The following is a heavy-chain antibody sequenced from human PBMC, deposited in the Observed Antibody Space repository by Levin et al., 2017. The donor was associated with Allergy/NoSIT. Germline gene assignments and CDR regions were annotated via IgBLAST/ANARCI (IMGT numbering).Heavy chain of an antibody. CDR3: ARTGIAVAGGFDY. D-gene: IGHD6-19*01. CDR2: IYYSGST. Sequence: PSETLSLTCTVSGGSISSSSYYWGWIRQPPGKGLEWIGSIYYSGSTYYNPSLKSRVTISVDTSKNQFSLKLSSVTAADTAVYYCARTGIAVAGGFDYWGQGTLVTVSS. J-gene: IGHJ4*02. V-gene: IGHV4-39*01. CDR1: GGSISSSSYY.